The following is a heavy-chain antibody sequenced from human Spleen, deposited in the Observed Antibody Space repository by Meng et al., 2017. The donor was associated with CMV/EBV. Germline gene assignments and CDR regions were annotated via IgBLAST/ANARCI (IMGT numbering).Heavy chain of an antibody. D-gene: IGHD6-13*01. Sequence: ASVKVSCKASGYTFTSYGISWVRQAPGQGLEWMGWISAYNGNTNYAQKLQGRVTMTTDTSTSTAYMELRSLRSDDTAVYYCARVSSAAGKRGVDFDYWGQGTLVTVSS. V-gene: IGHV1-18*01. CDR1: GYTFTSYG. CDR3: ARVSSAAGKRGVDFDY. CDR2: ISAYNGNT. J-gene: IGHJ4*02.